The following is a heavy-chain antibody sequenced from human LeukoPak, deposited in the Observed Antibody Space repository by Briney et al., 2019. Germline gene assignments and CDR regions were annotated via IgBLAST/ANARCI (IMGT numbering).Heavy chain of an antibody. V-gene: IGHV3-66*01. J-gene: IGHJ4*02. D-gene: IGHD1-26*01. CDR1: GFSVSNNY. Sequence: GGSLRLSCAASGFSVSNNYVSWVRQAPGKGLEWVSVIYGGGSTYYAASVKGRFTISRDTSKNTLYLEMSSLRAGDTAVYYCARGESGSSPFGYWGQGTLVTVSS. CDR3: ARGESGSSPFGY. CDR2: IYGGGST.